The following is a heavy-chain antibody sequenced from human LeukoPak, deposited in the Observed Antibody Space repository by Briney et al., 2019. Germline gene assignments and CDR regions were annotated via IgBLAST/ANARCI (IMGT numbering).Heavy chain of an antibody. CDR1: GGSVRSADYY. Sequence: SQTLSLTCIVSGGSVRSADYYWSWIRHHPGEGLEWIGYIYYSGDTYYNPSLKSRLTMSLGTSKNQFSLELTSVTAADTAVYYCARAPKLTNIWCYFDCWGQGTLVSVSS. D-gene: IGHD1-14*01. CDR2: IYYSGDT. J-gene: IGHJ4*02. V-gene: IGHV4-31*02. CDR3: ARAPKLTNIWCYFDC.